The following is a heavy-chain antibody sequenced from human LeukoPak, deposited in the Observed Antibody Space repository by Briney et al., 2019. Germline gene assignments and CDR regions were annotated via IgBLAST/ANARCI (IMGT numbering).Heavy chain of an antibody. J-gene: IGHJ4*02. V-gene: IGHV3-23*01. CDR2: ISGSGGST. CDR3: AKDPYGGSYYDY. CDR1: GFTFSSYA. Sequence: VGSLRLSCAASGFTFSSYAMSWVRQAPGKGLDWVSAISGSGGSTYYADSVKGRFTISRDNSKNTLYLQMNSLRAEDTAVYYCAKDPYGGSYYDYWGQGTLVTVSS. D-gene: IGHD1-26*01.